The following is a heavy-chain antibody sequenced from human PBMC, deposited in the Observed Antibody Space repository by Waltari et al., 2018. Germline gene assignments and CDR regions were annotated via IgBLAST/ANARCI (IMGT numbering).Heavy chain of an antibody. CDR3: AKDIESGGRSLDY. Sequence: EVQLVESGGGLVQPGRSLRLSCAASGFTFDDYAMHWVRTAQGKGLEWVSGISWNSGSIGYADSVKGRFTISRDNAKNALYLQMNSLRAEDTALYYCAKDIESGGRSLDYWGQGTLVTVSS. D-gene: IGHD1-26*01. J-gene: IGHJ4*02. V-gene: IGHV3-9*01. CDR1: GFTFDDYA. CDR2: ISWNSGSI.